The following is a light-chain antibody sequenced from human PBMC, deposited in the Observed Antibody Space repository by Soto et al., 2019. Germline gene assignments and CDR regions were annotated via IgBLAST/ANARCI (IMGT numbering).Light chain of an antibody. CDR2: GAS. CDR3: QHYGSSPT. CDR1: QSVSSSY. J-gene: IGKJ1*01. Sequence: EIVLTQSPGTLSLSPGKRATLSCRASQSVSSSYLAWYQQKPGQAPRLLIYGASSRATGIPDRFSGSGSGTDFTLTIIRLEPEVFAVYYCQHYGSSPTFRQGTKVEIK. V-gene: IGKV3-20*01.